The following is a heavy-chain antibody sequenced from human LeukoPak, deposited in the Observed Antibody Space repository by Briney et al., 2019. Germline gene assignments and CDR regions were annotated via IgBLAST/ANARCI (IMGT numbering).Heavy chain of an antibody. CDR2: INPSGGST. V-gene: IGHV1-46*01. D-gene: IGHD3-10*01. Sequence: ASVKVSCKASGYTFTSYYMHWVRQAPGQGLEWMGIINPSGGSTSYAQKFQGRVTMTRDMSTSTVYMELSSLRSEDTAVYYCATSPPMVRGVINAGTTSYYYMDVWGKGTTVTVSS. CDR3: ATSPPMVRGVINAGTTSYYYMDV. J-gene: IGHJ6*03. CDR1: GYTFTSYY.